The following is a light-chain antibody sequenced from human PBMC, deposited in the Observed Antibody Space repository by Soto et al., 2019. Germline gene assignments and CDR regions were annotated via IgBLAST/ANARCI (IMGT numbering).Light chain of an antibody. CDR1: QSVGTN. CDR2: GAS. CDR3: QQYHSWPIT. V-gene: IGKV3-15*01. Sequence: EKVMTQSPATLSVSPGERATLSCRASQSVGTNLAWYQQKPGQAPRLLIYGASTGATGFPARFSGSGSGTEFTLTISSLQSEDVAVYYCQQYHSWPITFGQGTRLEIK. J-gene: IGKJ5*01.